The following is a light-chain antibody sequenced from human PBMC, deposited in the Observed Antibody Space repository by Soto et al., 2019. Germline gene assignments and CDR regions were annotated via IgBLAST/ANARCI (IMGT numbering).Light chain of an antibody. CDR2: DTF. Sequence: IVLTQSPATLSLSPGARATLSCRAGQGVSNYLAWYQQKPGQAPRLLIYDTFNRATGIPARFSGSGSGTDVTLTISSLEPEDLAVYFCVQRSTWPWTSGQGTKVEIK. V-gene: IGKV3-11*01. J-gene: IGKJ1*01. CDR3: VQRSTWPWT. CDR1: QGVSNY.